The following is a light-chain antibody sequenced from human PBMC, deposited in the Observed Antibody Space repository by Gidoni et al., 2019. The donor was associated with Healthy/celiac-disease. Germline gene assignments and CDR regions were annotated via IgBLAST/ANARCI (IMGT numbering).Light chain of an antibody. CDR3: QQYDNLPPLT. Sequence: DIQMTQSPSSLSASVGDRVTITCQASQDISNYLNWYQQKPGKAPKLLIYDASNLETGVPSRFSGSGSATDVTFTISSMQPEDIATYYCQQYDNLPPLTFGQGTRLEIK. V-gene: IGKV1-33*01. J-gene: IGKJ5*01. CDR2: DAS. CDR1: QDISNY.